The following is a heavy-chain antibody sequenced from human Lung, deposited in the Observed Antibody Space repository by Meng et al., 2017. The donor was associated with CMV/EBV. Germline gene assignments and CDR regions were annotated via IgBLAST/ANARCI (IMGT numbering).Heavy chain of an antibody. CDR1: GGSISSGDYY. CDR3: ARVVWNDRIYYGMDV. CDR2: IYFTGTT. J-gene: IGHJ6*02. D-gene: IGHD1-1*01. V-gene: IGHV4-30-4*08. Sequence: LXCTVSGGSISSGDYYCSWIRQPPGKGLEWIGYIYFTGTTYHNPSLRSRLTISVDTSRNQFSLRLSSVTAGDTAVYYCARVVWNDRIYYGMDVWGQGTTVTVSS.